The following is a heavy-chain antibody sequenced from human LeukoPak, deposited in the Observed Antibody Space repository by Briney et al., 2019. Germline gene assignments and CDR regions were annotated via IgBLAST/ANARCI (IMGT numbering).Heavy chain of an antibody. CDR3: ARLRFMEWFDP. CDR2: IYDSGIS. V-gene: IGHV4-59*12. D-gene: IGHD3-3*01. Sequence: SETLSLTCSVSGGSISSYYWSWIRQPPGQELEWIGYIYDSGISNYNPSLKSRVTISVDTSKNQMSLNLTSVTAADTAIYYCARLRFMEWFDPWGQGTLVTASS. CDR1: GGSISSYY. J-gene: IGHJ5*02.